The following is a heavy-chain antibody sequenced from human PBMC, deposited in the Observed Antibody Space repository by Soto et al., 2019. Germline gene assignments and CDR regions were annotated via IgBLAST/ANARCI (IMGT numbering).Heavy chain of an antibody. Sequence: SVKVSCKASGFAFTSSAVQWVRQARGQRLEWIGWIVVGSGNTNYAQKFQERVTITRDMSTSTAYMELSSLRSEDTAVYYCARRYCGGDCLYYYYGMDVWGQGTTVTVSS. V-gene: IGHV1-58*01. D-gene: IGHD2-21*02. CDR2: IVVGSGNT. CDR3: ARRYCGGDCLYYYYGMDV. CDR1: GFAFTSSA. J-gene: IGHJ6*02.